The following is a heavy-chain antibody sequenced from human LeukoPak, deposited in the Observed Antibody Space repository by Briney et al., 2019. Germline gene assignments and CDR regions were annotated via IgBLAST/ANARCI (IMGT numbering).Heavy chain of an antibody. J-gene: IGHJ4*02. D-gene: IGHD6-6*01. CDR3: ARQYSSSSPISGFDY. V-gene: IGHV4-59*08. CDR2: IYYIGST. CDR1: VGSISSYY. Sequence: SETLSLTCTVSVGSISSYYWSWIRQPPGKGLEGSGYIYYIGSTNYDPSLKSRVTISVDTSKNHFSLKISSVTAADTAVYYCARQYSSSSPISGFDYWGQGTLVTVSS.